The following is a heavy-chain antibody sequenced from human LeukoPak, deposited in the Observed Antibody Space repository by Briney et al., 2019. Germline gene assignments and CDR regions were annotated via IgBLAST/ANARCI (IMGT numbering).Heavy chain of an antibody. V-gene: IGHV1-69*13. D-gene: IGHD6-6*01. Sequence: ASVKVSCKASGGTFSSYAISWVRQAPGQGLEWMGGIIPIFGTANYAQKFQGRVTITADEPTSTAYMELSSLRSEDTAVYYCARGGQLVPSLDYWGQGTLVTVSS. J-gene: IGHJ4*02. CDR1: GGTFSSYA. CDR2: IIPIFGTA. CDR3: ARGGQLVPSLDY.